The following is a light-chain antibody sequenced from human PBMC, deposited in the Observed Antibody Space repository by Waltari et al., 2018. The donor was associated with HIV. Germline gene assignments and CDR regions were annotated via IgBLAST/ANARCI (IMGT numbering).Light chain of an antibody. V-gene: IGLV2-14*03. Sequence: QSALTQPASVSGFLGQSINISCTGISTDSRFYQYLSWYQQYPGKIPRLIIFDINNPPSGVSDHFPGSRSDNSASLTFSWLQSGDEAHYYCASNRLDYTLIFGGGTKLTVL. CDR3: ASNRLDYTLI. CDR1: STDSRFYQY. CDR2: DIN. J-gene: IGLJ2*01.